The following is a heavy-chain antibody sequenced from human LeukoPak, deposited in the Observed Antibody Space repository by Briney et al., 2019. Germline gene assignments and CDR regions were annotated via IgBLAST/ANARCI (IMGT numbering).Heavy chain of an antibody. CDR2: IYYSGST. Sequence: SETLSLTCTVSGGSISSGDYYWSWIRQPPGKGLEWIGYIYYSGSTNYNPSLKSRVTISVDTSKNQFSLKLSSVTAADTAVYYCAGLSGSYSRWYFDLWGRGTLVTVSS. V-gene: IGHV4-61*08. D-gene: IGHD1-26*01. J-gene: IGHJ2*01. CDR1: GGSISSGDYY. CDR3: AGLSGSYSRWYFDL.